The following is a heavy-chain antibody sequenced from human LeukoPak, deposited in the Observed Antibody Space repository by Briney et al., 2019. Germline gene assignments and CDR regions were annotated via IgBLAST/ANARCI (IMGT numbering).Heavy chain of an antibody. CDR2: VNSRNTM. Sequence: PGGSLRLSCIGSGFTFSSSELNWVRQAPATGLEWLSFVNSRNTMYYLDSVKGRFTISRDNAKNTLFLQMDSLRAEDTAIYYCTRSSSYAFDIWGQGTMVTVSS. V-gene: IGHV3-48*03. CDR1: GFTFSSSE. J-gene: IGHJ3*02. CDR3: TRSSSYAFDI.